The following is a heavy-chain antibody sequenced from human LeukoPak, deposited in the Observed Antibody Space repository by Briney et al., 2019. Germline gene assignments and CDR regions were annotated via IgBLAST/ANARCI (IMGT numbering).Heavy chain of an antibody. Sequence: GGSLRLSCAASGFTFSTYWMTWVRQAPGKGLEWVANIKPDGSQIYYVDSVKGRFTISRDNAKNSLYLQMNSLRAEDTAVYYCAKVTYGSGTYGAFDYWGQGTLVTVSS. CDR3: AKVTYGSGTYGAFDY. CDR2: IKPDGSQI. V-gene: IGHV3-7*01. J-gene: IGHJ4*02. D-gene: IGHD3-10*01. CDR1: GFTFSTYW.